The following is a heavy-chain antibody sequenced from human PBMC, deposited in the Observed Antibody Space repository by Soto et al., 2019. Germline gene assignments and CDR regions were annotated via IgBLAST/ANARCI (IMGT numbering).Heavy chain of an antibody. CDR1: GDAFTNYI. J-gene: IGHJ4*02. V-gene: IGHV1-69*01. CDR2: IIPMFGTP. Sequence: QVQLVQSGAEVKKPGSSVKVSCKASGDAFTNYIFDWVRQAPGQGLEWMGGIIPMFGTPKYAQTFQDRVTISADVSTGTAYLELTSMRFDDTAVYYCARGRDQPPVGLYFDSWGEGTRVTVSS. CDR3: ARGRDQPPVGLYFDS. D-gene: IGHD1-26*01.